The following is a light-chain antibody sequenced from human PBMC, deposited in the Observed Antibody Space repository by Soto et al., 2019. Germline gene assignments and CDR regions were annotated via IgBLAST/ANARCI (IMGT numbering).Light chain of an antibody. CDR3: QQANSFPLT. CDR2: GAS. Sequence: EIVMTQSPATLSVSPWERSTRSCRASQSVSSNLAWYQQKPGQAPRLLIYGASTRATAIPASFSGSGSGTDFTLTISSLQPEDFATYYCQQANSFPLTFGQGTRLEIK. V-gene: IGKV3-15*01. J-gene: IGKJ5*01. CDR1: QSVSSN.